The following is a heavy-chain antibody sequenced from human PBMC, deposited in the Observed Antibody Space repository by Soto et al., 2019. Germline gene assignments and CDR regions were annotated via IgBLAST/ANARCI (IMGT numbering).Heavy chain of an antibody. V-gene: IGHV3-15*01. Sequence: ETLSLTCSVSGGSISNYHWSWVRQAPGKGLEWVGRIKSKTDGGTTDYAAPVKGRFTISRDDSKNTLYLQMNSLKTEDTAVYYCTTDEVHPGWGQGTLVTVSS. CDR2: IKSKTDGGTT. CDR3: TTDEVHPG. J-gene: IGHJ4*02. CDR1: GGSISNYH.